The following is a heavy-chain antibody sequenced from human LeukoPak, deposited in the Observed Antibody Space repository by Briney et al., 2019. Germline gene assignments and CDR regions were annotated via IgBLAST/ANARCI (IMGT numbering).Heavy chain of an antibody. CDR2: ISGSGGST. CDR1: GFTFSSYA. CDR3: AKDLGPTLWFGVR. Sequence: PGGSLRLSCAASGFTFSSYAMSWVRQAAGKGLEWVSAISGSGGSTYYADSVKGRFTISRDNSKNTLYLQMNSLRAEDTAVYYCAKDLGPTLWFGVRWGQGTLVTVSS. V-gene: IGHV3-23*01. J-gene: IGHJ4*02. D-gene: IGHD3-10*01.